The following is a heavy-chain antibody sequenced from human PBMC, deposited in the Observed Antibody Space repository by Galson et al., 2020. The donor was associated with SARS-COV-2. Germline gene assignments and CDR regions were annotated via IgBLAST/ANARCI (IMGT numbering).Heavy chain of an antibody. V-gene: IGHV3-30*18. CDR2: ISYDGSNK. CDR3: AKDETFGSYYDYCQH. D-gene: IGHD1-26*01. CDR1: AFTFSGYA. Sequence: QLGESLKISCAASAFTFSGYAMHWVRQAPGKGLEWVAVISYDGSNKYYADSVKGRFTISRDNSENTLYLQMNSLRAEDTAVYYCAKDETFGSYYDYCQHWGQGTLVTVSS. J-gene: IGHJ1*01.